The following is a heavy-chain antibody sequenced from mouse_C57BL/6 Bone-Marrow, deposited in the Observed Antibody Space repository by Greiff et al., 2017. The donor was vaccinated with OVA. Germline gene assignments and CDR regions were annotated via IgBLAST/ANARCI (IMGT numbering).Heavy chain of an antibody. CDR3: ARRSYYAMDY. V-gene: IGHV1-69*01. CDR2: IDPSDSYT. J-gene: IGHJ4*01. CDR1: GYTFTSYW. Sequence: FQLQQPGAELVMPGASVKLSCKASGYTFTSYWMHWVKQRPGQGLEWIGEIDPSDSYTNYNQKFKGKSTLTVDKSSSTAYMQLSSLTSEDSAVYYCARRSYYAMDYWGQGTSVTVSS.